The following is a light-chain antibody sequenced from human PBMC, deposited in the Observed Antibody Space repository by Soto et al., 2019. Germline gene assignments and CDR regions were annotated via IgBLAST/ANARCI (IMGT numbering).Light chain of an antibody. CDR2: EVR. Sequence: QSALTQPASVSGSPGQSITISCTGTSSDVGGYNHVSWYQQHPGKAPKLIIYEVRNRPSGVSNRLSGSESGNTASLTISGLQADDDAAYYCCSYTSSSIRVFGGGTKLTVL. J-gene: IGLJ3*02. V-gene: IGLV2-14*01. CDR1: SSDVGGYNH. CDR3: CSYTSSSIRV.